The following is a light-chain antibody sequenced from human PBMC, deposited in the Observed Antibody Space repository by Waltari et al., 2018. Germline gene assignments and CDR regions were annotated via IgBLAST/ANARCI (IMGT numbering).Light chain of an antibody. Sequence: QSALTPPRPVPGSPGQSLTISCTGTSSAVGGYNYVSWYQQHPGKAPKLMIYDVSKRPSGVPDRFSGSKSGNTASLTISGLQAEDEADYYCCSYAGSYTFVVFGGGTKLTVL. V-gene: IGLV2-11*01. CDR2: DVS. CDR1: SSAVGGYNY. J-gene: IGLJ2*01. CDR3: CSYAGSYTFVV.